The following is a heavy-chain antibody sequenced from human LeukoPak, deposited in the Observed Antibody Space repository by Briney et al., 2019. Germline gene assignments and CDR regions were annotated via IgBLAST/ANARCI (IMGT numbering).Heavy chain of an antibody. D-gene: IGHD6-19*01. J-gene: IGHJ4*02. CDR1: GDSVSSNSAG. CDR2: TYYRSNWYN. V-gene: IGHV6-1*01. Sequence: SQTLSLTCAISGDSVSSNSAGWNWIRQSPSRGLEWLGRTYYRSNWYNDYGPSVKSRITIDPDTSKNQFSLHLNPVTPEDTAVYYCAREVAVAGPSDYWGQGILVTVSS. CDR3: AREVAVAGPSDY.